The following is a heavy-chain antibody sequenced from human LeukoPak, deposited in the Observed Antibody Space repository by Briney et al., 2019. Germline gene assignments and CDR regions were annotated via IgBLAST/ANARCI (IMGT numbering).Heavy chain of an antibody. D-gene: IGHD3-3*01. CDR3: ARGYDFWSGYYIGNWFDP. CDR2: IYSSGNT. J-gene: IGHJ5*02. CDR1: GGSITNYY. V-gene: IGHV4-59*01. Sequence: PSETLSLTCSLSGGSITNYYWSWIRQPPGKGLEWIAWIYSSGNTDYNPSLKSRVTISVDTSKNQFSLKLSSVTAADTAVYYCARGYDFWSGYYIGNWFDPWGQGTLVTVSS.